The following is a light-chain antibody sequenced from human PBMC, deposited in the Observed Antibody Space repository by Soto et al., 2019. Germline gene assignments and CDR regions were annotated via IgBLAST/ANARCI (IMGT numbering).Light chain of an antibody. Sequence: QSALTQPASVSGSPGQSITISCTGTSSDVGIYHLVSWYQHHPGRAPKLIVYEDKKRPSGVSNRLSGSRFGNTSSLTISGLQTYDEADYYCCSYAGDNNLVFGGGTKVTVL. CDR2: EDK. V-gene: IGLV2-23*01. CDR3: CSYAGDNNLV. CDR1: SSDVGIYHL. J-gene: IGLJ3*02.